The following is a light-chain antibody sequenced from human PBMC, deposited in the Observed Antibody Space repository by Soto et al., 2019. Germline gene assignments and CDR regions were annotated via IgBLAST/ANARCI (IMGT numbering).Light chain of an antibody. CDR3: AAWDDSLNGHI. CDR2: SSN. J-gene: IGLJ1*01. CDR1: SSNIGSNS. Sequence: QSALTQPHSGSGTPRQRVTISCSGSSSNIGSNSVHWFQQVPGTAPKPLIYSSNQRPSGVPERFSGSKSGTSASLAISGLQSEDEADYYCAAWDDSLNGHIFGTGTKVTVL. V-gene: IGLV1-44*01.